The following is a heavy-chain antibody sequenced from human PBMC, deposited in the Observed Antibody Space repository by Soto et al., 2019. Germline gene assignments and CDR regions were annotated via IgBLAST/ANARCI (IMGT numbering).Heavy chain of an antibody. CDR3: ARGYDFVWGSYRSDAFDI. D-gene: IGHD3-16*02. J-gene: IGHJ3*02. V-gene: IGHV1-3*01. Sequence: GASVKVSCKASGYTFTNNAIHWVRQAPGQRLEWLGWLNAGNNNREYSQKFQGRIIMTKDTSASTAYMELSSLISEDTAVYYCARGYDFVWGSYRSDAFDIWG. CDR1: GYTFTNNA. CDR2: LNAGNNNR.